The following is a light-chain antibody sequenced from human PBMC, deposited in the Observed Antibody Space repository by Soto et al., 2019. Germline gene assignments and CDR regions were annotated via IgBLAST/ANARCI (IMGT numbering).Light chain of an antibody. Sequence: DIQMTQSPSTLSASVGDRVTITCRASQSISSWLAWYQQKPGKAPKLLIYDASSLESGVPSRFSGSGSGTEFTLTISSLQPDDFATYYCQQYPPPRTFGQGTKLEIK. CDR2: DAS. CDR1: QSISSW. V-gene: IGKV1-5*01. J-gene: IGKJ2*01. CDR3: QQYPPPRT.